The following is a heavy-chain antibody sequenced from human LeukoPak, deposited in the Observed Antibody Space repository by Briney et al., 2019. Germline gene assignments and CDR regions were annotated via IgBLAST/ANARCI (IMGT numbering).Heavy chain of an antibody. CDR3: AKDRSSYSSSCLDY. CDR1: GFTFDDYA. CDR2: ISWNSGSI. V-gene: IGHV3-9*01. Sequence: GGSLRLSCAASGFTFDDYAMHWVRHAPGKGLEWVSGISWNSGSIVYAVSVKGRFTISRDNAKNSLYLQMNSLRAEDTALYYRAKDRSSYSSSCLDYWGQGTLVTVSS. D-gene: IGHD6-13*01. J-gene: IGHJ4*02.